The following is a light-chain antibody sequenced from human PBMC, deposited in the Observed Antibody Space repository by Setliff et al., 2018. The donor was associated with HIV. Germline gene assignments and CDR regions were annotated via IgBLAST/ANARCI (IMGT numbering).Light chain of an antibody. CDR2: DNN. CDR3: GAWDTSLTTRYV. CDR1: SSNIGNNY. Sequence: VLTQPPSVSAAPGQKVTISCSGSSSNIGNNYVTWYQQLPGTAPKVLIYDNNKRPSGIPDRFSGSKSGTSATLGITGLQTGDEADYYCGAWDTSLTTRYVFGTGTQLTVL. J-gene: IGLJ1*01. V-gene: IGLV1-51*01.